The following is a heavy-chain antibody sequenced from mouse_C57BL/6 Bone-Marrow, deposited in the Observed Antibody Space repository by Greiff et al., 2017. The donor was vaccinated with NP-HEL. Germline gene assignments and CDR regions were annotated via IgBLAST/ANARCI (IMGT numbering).Heavy chain of an antibody. J-gene: IGHJ2*01. V-gene: IGHV5-6*01. CDR1: GFTISSYG. CDR2: ISSGGSYT. Sequence: EVQLVESGGDLVKPGGSLKLSCAASGFTISSYGMSWVRQTPDKRLEWVATISSGGSYTYYPDSVKGRFTISRDNAKNTLYLQMSSLKSEDTAMYYCARRRSYYFDYWGQGTTRTVSS. CDR3: ARRRSYYFDY.